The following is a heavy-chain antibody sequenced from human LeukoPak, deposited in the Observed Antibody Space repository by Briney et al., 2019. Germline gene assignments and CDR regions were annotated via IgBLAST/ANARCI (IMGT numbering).Heavy chain of an antibody. CDR1: GGSISSGGYS. CDR2: IYHSGST. D-gene: IGHD3-10*01. Sequence: SQTLSLTCAVSGGSISSGGYSWSWIRQTPGKGLEWIGYIYHSGSTYYNPSLKSRVTISVDRSKNQFSLKLSSVTAADTAVYYCARLKGYYGSGSYFDYWGQGTLVTVSS. V-gene: IGHV4-30-2*01. CDR3: ARLKGYYGSGSYFDY. J-gene: IGHJ4*02.